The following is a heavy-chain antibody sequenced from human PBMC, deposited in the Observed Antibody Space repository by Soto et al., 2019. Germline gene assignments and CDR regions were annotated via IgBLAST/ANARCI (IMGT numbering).Heavy chain of an antibody. D-gene: IGHD5-18*01. V-gene: IGHV1-69*13. J-gene: IGHJ4*02. CDR1: GGTLSSYA. CDR3: ARDSGRIQLWGWLYY. CDR2: IIPIFGTE. Sequence: ASVKVSCKASGGTLSSYAISWVRQAPGQGLEWMGGIIPIFGTENYAQKFQGRVTITADESTSTAYMELNSLRSEDTAVYYCARDSGRIQLWGWLYYWGEGTLVTVSS.